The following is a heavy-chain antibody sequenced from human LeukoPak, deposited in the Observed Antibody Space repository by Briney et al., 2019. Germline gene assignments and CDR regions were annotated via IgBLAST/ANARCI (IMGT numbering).Heavy chain of an antibody. V-gene: IGHV4-59*08. CDR3: ARHGYYDSSGHYYDY. CDR2: IYYSGST. CDR1: GGSISSYY. J-gene: IGHJ4*02. D-gene: IGHD3-22*01. Sequence: PSETLSLTCTVSGGSISSYYWSWIRQPPGKGLEWIGYIYYSGSTNYNPSLKSRVTISVDTSKNQFSLKLSSVTAADTAVYYCARHGYYDSSGHYYDYWGQGTLVTVSS.